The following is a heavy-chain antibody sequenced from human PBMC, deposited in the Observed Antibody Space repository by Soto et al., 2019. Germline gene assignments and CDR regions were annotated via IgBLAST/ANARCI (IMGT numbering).Heavy chain of an antibody. CDR2: FYYSGST. D-gene: IGHD6-19*01. J-gene: IGHJ4*02. CDR3: ARDPSSGWSYFDY. V-gene: IGHV4-59*01. Sequence: QVQLQESGPGLVKPSETLSLTCTVSGGSISSYYWSWIRQPPGKGLEWIGYFYYSGSTNYHPSLKSRVTVSVDTSKNQFSLKLSSVTAADTAVYYCARDPSSGWSYFDYWGQGTLVTVSS. CDR1: GGSISSYY.